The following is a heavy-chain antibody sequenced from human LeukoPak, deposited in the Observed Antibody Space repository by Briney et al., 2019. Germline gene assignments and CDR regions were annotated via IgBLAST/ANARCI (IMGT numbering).Heavy chain of an antibody. Sequence: GGSLRLSCAASGFTFSSYSMNWVRQAPGKGLEWVSSISSSSSYIYYADSVKGRFTISRDNAKNSLYLQMNSLRAEDTAVYYCAVARAAAGTSAGDYWGQGTLVTVSS. V-gene: IGHV3-21*01. CDR3: AVARAAAGTSAGDY. CDR1: GFTFSSYS. J-gene: IGHJ4*02. D-gene: IGHD6-13*01. CDR2: ISSSSSYI.